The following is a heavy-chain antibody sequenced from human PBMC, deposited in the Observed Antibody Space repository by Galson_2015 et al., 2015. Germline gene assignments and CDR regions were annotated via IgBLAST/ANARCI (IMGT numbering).Heavy chain of an antibody. CDR3: ARDSGSGSGWEDDHFDY. CDR2: ISNSGTTI. J-gene: IGHJ4*02. CDR1: GFIFSSYE. D-gene: IGHD6-19*01. Sequence: SLRLSCAASGFIFSSYEMNWVRQAPGKGLEWVSYISNSGTTIYDADSVKGRFTISRDNAKNSLYLQMNSLRAEDTAVYYCARDSGSGSGWEDDHFDYWGQGTLVTVSS. V-gene: IGHV3-48*03.